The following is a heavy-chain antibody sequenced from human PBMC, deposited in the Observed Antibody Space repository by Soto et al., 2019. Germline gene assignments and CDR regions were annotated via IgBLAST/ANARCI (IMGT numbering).Heavy chain of an antibody. D-gene: IGHD2-2*02. CDR1: GYTFTGYY. CDR3: ARGAVVVPAAIRIVNWFDP. J-gene: IGHJ5*02. CDR2: INPNSGGT. Sequence: ASVKVSCKASGYTFTGYYIHWVRQAPGQGLEWMGWINPNSGGTNYAQKFQGRVTMTRDTSISTAYMELSRLRSDDTAVYYCARGAVVVPAAIRIVNWFDPWGQGTLVTVSS. V-gene: IGHV1-2*02.